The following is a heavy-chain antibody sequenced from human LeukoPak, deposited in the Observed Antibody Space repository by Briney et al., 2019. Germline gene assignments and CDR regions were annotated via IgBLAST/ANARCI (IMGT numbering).Heavy chain of an antibody. CDR1: GFTFSSYA. D-gene: IGHD3-3*01. Sequence: GRSLRLSCAASGFTFSSYAMHWVRQAPGKGLEWVAVISYDGSNKYYADSVKGRFTISRDNSKNTLYLQMNSLRAEDTAVYYCARDEPILEWAYFDYWGQGTLVTVSS. J-gene: IGHJ4*02. CDR3: ARDEPILEWAYFDY. V-gene: IGHV3-30-3*01. CDR2: ISYDGSNK.